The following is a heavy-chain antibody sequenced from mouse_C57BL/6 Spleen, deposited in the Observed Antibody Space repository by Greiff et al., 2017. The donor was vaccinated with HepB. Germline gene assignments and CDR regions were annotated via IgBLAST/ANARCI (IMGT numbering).Heavy chain of an antibody. Sequence: VQLQQSGPELVKPGASVKIPCKASGYTFTNYNMDWVKQSHGKSLEWIGDINPNNGGTIYNQKFKGKATLTVDKSSSTAYMELRSLTSEDTAVYYCARETTMVTTGGFDYWGQGTTLTVSS. D-gene: IGHD2-2*01. V-gene: IGHV1-18*01. CDR1: GYTFTNYN. J-gene: IGHJ2*01. CDR3: ARETTMVTTGGFDY. CDR2: INPNNGGT.